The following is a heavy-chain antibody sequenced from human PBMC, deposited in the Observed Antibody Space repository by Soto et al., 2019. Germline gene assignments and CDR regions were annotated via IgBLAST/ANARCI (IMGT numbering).Heavy chain of an antibody. D-gene: IGHD1-26*01. J-gene: IGHJ4*01. CDR1: VFTFSDHY. Sequence: EVQLVESGGGLVQPGGSQRLSCAASVFTFSDHYMDWVRQAPGKGLEWVGRIRNKANSYTTDYAASVKVRFTISRDDSKDSLYIQMNSLKTEDTAIYYCARDSGKGAYFDYWGHGTLATVSS. CDR2: IRNKANSYTT. CDR3: ARDSGKGAYFDY. V-gene: IGHV3-72*01.